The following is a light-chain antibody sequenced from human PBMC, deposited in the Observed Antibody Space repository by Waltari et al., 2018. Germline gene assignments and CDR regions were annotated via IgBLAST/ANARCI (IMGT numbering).Light chain of an antibody. CDR3: GSYRTGNTVL. V-gene: IGLV2-8*02. Sequence: QSALTPPPPMSKSLEQSLTFPCTGNRSDIGGYNSVTRYQQHSGTAPRLLIYEVSKRPSGVSDRFSGSKSGNTASLTISGLQAEDEADYYCGSYRTGNTVLFGGGTRLTVL. CDR2: EVS. CDR1: RSDIGGYNS. J-gene: IGLJ2*01.